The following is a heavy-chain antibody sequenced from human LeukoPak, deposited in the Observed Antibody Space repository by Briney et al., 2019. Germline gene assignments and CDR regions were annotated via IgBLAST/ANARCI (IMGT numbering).Heavy chain of an antibody. CDR1: GFTFSSYG. V-gene: IGHV3-33*06. CDR2: IWYDGSNK. J-gene: IGHJ4*02. Sequence: PGGSLRLSCAASGFTFSSYGMHWVRQAPGKGLEWVAVIWYDGSNKYYADSVKGRFTISRDNSKNTLYLQMNSLRAEDTAIYYCAKGRYSDYDDPFDYWGQGTLVIVSS. CDR3: AKGRYSDYDDPFDY. D-gene: IGHD5-12*01.